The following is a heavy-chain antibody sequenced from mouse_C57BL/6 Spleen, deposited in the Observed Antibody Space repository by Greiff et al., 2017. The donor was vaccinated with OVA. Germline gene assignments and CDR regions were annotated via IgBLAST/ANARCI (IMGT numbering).Heavy chain of an antibody. CDR1: GYTFTSYW. D-gene: IGHD2-1*01. V-gene: IGHV1-5*01. J-gene: IGHJ2*01. CDR2: IYPGNSAT. Sequence: VQLKQSGTVLARPGASVKMSCKTSGYTFTSYWMHWVKQRPGQGLEWIGAIYPGNSATSYNQKFKGKAKLTAFTSGSTASMKLISLTNEYSAVYYCTRYGGYYGNYHFDYWGQGTTLTVSS. CDR3: TRYGGYYGNYHFDY.